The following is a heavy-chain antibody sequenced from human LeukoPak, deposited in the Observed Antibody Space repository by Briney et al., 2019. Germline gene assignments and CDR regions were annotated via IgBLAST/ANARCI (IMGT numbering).Heavy chain of an antibody. J-gene: IGHJ3*02. CDR3: ARDRSYAFAI. D-gene: IGHD6-13*01. CDR2: MNPNSGNT. CDR1: GYTFTSYD. V-gene: IGHV1-8*01. Sequence: ASVKVSCKASGYTFTSYDINWVRQATGQGLEWMGWMNPNSGNTGYAQKFQGRVTMTRNTSISTAYMELNSLRAEDSALYYCARDRSYAFAIWGQGTMVTVSS.